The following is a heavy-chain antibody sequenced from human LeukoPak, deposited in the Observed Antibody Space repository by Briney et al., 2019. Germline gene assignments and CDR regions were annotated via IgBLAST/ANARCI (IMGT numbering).Heavy chain of an antibody. CDR3: AREGALTVTKDAFDI. J-gene: IGHJ3*02. V-gene: IGHV3-48*03. CDR2: ISSSGSTI. CDR1: GFTFSSYE. D-gene: IGHD4-17*01. Sequence: GGSLRLSCAASGFTFSSYELNWVRQAPGMGLGWVSYISSSGSTISYADSVKGRFTISRDNAKNSLYLQMNSLRAEDTAVYYCAREGALTVTKDAFDIWGQGTMVTVSS.